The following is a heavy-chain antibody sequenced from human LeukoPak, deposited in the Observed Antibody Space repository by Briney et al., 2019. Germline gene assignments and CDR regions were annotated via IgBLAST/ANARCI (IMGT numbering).Heavy chain of an antibody. D-gene: IGHD3-22*01. J-gene: IGHJ4*02. Sequence: GGSLRLSCAASGFTFSSYAMSWVRQAPGKGLEWVSAISGSGGSTYYADSVKGRFTISRDNSKNTLYLQMNSLRAEDTAVYYCAKTYYYDSSGYSPFDYWGQGTLVTVSS. CDR2: ISGSGGST. CDR3: AKTYYYDSSGYSPFDY. CDR1: GFTFSSYA. V-gene: IGHV3-23*01.